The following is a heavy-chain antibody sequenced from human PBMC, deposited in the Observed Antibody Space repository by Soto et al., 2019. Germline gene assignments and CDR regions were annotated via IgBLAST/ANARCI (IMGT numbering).Heavy chain of an antibody. CDR2: IYYSGST. J-gene: IGHJ4*02. Sequence: PSETLSLTCTVSGGSISSSSYYWGWIRQPPGKGLEWIGSIYYSGSTYYNPSLKSRVTISVDTSKNQFSLKLSSVTAADTAVYYCARRNMVATIVSQQFDYWGQGTLVTVSS. CDR3: ARRNMVATIVSQQFDY. CDR1: GGSISSSSYY. V-gene: IGHV4-39*01. D-gene: IGHD5-12*01.